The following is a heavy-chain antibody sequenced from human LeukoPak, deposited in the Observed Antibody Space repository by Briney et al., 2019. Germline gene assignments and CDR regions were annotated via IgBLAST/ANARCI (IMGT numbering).Heavy chain of an antibody. Sequence: GGSLRLSCAASGFTFSDCSMNWVRQAPGKGLEWVAIISYDGNYKYYADSVKGRFTISRDKSKNTLYLQMNSLRAEDTAVYYCAKDHLEMITFGGVLATGPDYWGQGTLVTVSP. J-gene: IGHJ4*02. V-gene: IGHV3-30*18. CDR3: AKDHLEMITFGGVLATGPDY. CDR2: ISYDGNYK. D-gene: IGHD3-16*02. CDR1: GFTFSDCS.